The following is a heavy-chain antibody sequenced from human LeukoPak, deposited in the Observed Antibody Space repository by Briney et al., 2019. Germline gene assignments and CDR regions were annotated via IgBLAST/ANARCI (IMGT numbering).Heavy chain of an antibody. J-gene: IGHJ3*02. Sequence: GASVKVSCKASGYTFTGYYTHWVRHAPGQGLEWMGWINPNSGGTKYAQKFQGRVTMTTDTSISAAYMELSGLRSDDMAVYYCARGFVYCGGDCYQSERAFDIWGQGTMVSVSS. D-gene: IGHD2-21*01. CDR3: ARGFVYCGGDCYQSERAFDI. CDR2: INPNSGGT. CDR1: GYTFTGYY. V-gene: IGHV1-2*02.